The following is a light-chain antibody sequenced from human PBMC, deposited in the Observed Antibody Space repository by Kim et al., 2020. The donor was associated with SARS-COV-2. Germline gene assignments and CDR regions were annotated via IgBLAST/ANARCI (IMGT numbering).Light chain of an antibody. CDR2: KNF. Sequence: GQKVNSTWSGGISNVGRNTVNWFQQFPGTAPKLLTYKNFQRASGVPARFSASKSGTSASLAISGLQSDDEADYHCAAWDDSLTGYVFGSGTKVTVL. CDR1: ISNVGRNT. V-gene: IGLV1-44*01. J-gene: IGLJ1*01. CDR3: AAWDDSLTGYV.